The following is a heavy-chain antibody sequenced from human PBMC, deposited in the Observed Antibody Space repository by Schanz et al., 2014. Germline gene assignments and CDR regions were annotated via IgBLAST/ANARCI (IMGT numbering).Heavy chain of an antibody. D-gene: IGHD1-26*01. CDR2: IWYDGSNK. CDR3: ARDHTTESYYSAGPPIDY. J-gene: IGHJ4*02. CDR1: GFTFSSYG. Sequence: VQLLESGGGLVQPGRSLRLSCAASGFTFSSYGMHWVRQAPGKGLEWVAVIWYDGSNKYYADSVKGRFTISRDNSKNTLCLQMNSLRAEDTAVYYCARDHTTESYYSAGPPIDYWGQGTLVTVSS. V-gene: IGHV3-33*01.